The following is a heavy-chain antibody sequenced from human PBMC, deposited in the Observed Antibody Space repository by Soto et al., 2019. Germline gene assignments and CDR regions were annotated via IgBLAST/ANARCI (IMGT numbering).Heavy chain of an antibody. D-gene: IGHD3-22*01. V-gene: IGHV1-69*01. CDR2: IIPIFGTA. J-gene: IGHJ5*02. Sequence: QVQLVQSGAEVKKPGSSVKVSCKASGGTFSSYAISWVRQAPGQGIEWMGGIIPIFGTANYAQKFQGRVTITADESTITAYMELSSLRSEDTAVYYCARGQYYYDSSGYYYVSWFDPWGQGTLVTVSS. CDR1: GGTFSSYA. CDR3: ARGQYYYDSSGYYYVSWFDP.